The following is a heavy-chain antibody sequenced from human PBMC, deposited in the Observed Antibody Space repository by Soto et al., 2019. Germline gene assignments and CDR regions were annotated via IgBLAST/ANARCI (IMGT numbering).Heavy chain of an antibody. V-gene: IGHV1-69*13. CDR3: ARDPLPPNADY. J-gene: IGHJ4*02. CDR2: IIPIFGTA. Sequence: SVKVSCKASGGAFSSYAISWVRQAPGQGLEWMGGIIPIFGTANYAQKFQGRVTITADESTSTAYMELSSLRSDDTAVYYCARDPLPPNADYWGEGTLVTVSS. CDR1: GGAFSSYA.